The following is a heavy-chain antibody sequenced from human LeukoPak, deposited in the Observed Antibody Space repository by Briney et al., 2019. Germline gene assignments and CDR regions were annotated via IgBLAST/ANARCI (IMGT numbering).Heavy chain of an antibody. CDR1: GGSISCGGYY. Sequence: PSETLSLTCTVSGGSISCGGYYWSWIRQHPGKGLEWIGYIYYSGSTYYNPSLKSRVTISLDRSKNQFSLKLSSVTAADTAVYYCARVDYGDYRFDYWGQGTLVTVSS. J-gene: IGHJ4*02. D-gene: IGHD4-17*01. CDR2: IYYSGST. CDR3: ARVDYGDYRFDY. V-gene: IGHV4-31*03.